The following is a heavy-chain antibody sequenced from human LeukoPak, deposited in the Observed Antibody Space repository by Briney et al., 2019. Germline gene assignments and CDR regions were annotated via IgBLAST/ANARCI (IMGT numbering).Heavy chain of an antibody. J-gene: IGHJ4*02. V-gene: IGHV3-20*04. CDR3: ARAQTYGDSRLLLDY. CDR1: GFTFGNYG. Sequence: GGSLRLSCAASGFTFGNYGMSWARQAPGKGLEWLSGINWNGGSTGYADSVEGRSTISRDNAKNSQYLQMNSLRVEDTALYYCARAQTYGDSRLLLDYWGQGTLVTVSS. CDR2: INWNGGST. D-gene: IGHD2-21*02.